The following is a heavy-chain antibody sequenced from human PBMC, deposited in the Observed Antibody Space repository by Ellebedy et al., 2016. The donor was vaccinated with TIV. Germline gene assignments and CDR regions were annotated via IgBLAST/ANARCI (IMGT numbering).Heavy chain of an antibody. CDR2: INPNSGGT. J-gene: IGHJ4*02. D-gene: IGHD6-13*01. CDR3: ARGGSSNWYEAFDY. V-gene: IGHV1-2*04. CDR1: GYTFTDYY. Sequence: AASVKVSCKASGYTFTDYYLHWVRQAPGQGLEWLGWINPNSGGTNFAQKFQGWVTLTRDTTITTAYMELSSLTSDDTATAVFYCARGGSSNWYEAFDYWGQGTPVTVSS.